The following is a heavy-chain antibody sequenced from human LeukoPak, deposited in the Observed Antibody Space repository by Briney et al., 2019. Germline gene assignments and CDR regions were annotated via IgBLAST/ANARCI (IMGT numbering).Heavy chain of an antibody. CDR2: ISYDGSNK. CDR3: ARDPAPHSAHLPHFDY. D-gene: IGHD5-18*01. V-gene: IGHV3-30*03. Sequence: GRSLRLSCAASGFTFSSYGMHWVRQAPGKGLEWVAVISYDGSNKYYADSVKGRFTISRDNSKNTLYLQMNSLRAEDTAVYYCARDPAPHSAHLPHFDYWGQGILVTVSS. CDR1: GFTFSSYG. J-gene: IGHJ4*02.